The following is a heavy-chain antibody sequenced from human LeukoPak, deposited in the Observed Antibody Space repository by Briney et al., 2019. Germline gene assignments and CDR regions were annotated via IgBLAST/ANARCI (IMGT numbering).Heavy chain of an antibody. CDR3: AKLLEEDS. V-gene: IGHV1-2*02. CDR2: VNPKIGDT. Sequence: GASVTVSFKTSGYRFADYYVHWVRQAPGQGLEWMGWVNPKIGDTSYAQKFQGRVTMTSDTSISTDYMELSRLRSADTAVYYCAKLLEEDSWGQGTLVTVSS. J-gene: IGHJ4*02. CDR1: GYRFADYY.